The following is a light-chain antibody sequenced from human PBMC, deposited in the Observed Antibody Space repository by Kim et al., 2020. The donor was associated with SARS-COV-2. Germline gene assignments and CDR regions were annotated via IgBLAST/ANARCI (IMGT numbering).Light chain of an antibody. V-gene: IGLV1-40*01. J-gene: IGLJ2*01. CDR2: ANS. CDR1: SCNIGAGYD. CDR3: QSYDNSLSASV. Sequence: VTISCTGGSCNIGAGYDVHWYQQLPGTAPKLLIYANSNRPSRVPDRFSGSKSGTSASLTITGLQAEDEAEYYCQSYDNSLSASVFGGGTQLTVL.